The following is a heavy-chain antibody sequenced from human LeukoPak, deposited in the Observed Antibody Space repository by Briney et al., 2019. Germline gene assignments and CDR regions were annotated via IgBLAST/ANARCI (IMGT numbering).Heavy chain of an antibody. CDR3: AGYYYGSGSYYHKGYH. CDR2: ISGSGGST. D-gene: IGHD3-10*01. V-gene: IGHV3-23*01. Sequence: TGGSLRLSCAASGFTFSSYAMSWVRQAPGKGLEWVSGISGSGGSTYYAESVKGRFTISRDNSKNTLYLQMNSLRAEDTAVYYCAGYYYGSGSYYHKGYHWGQGTLVTVSS. CDR1: GFTFSSYA. J-gene: IGHJ4*02.